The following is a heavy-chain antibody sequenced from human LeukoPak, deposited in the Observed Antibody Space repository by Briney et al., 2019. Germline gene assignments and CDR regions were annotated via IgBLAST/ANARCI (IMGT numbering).Heavy chain of an antibody. V-gene: IGHV3-7*01. J-gene: IGHJ4*02. Sequence: PGGSLRLSCAASGFTFSNYWMGWVRQAPGKRPEWVANMNIDGSEKYYADSVKGRFTISRDNARNSVYLQMNSLRVEDTAVYYCAKGLTNLGDDWGQGTLVTVSS. CDR3: AKGLTNLGDD. CDR2: MNIDGSEK. D-gene: IGHD3-9*01. CDR1: GFTFSNYW.